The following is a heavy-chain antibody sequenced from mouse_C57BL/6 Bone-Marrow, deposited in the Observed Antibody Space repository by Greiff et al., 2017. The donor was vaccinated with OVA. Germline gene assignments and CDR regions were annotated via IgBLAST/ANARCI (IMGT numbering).Heavy chain of an antibody. J-gene: IGHJ2*01. V-gene: IGHV14-2*01. CDR2: IDPEDGEH. CDR1: GFNIKDYY. D-gene: IGHD1-3*01. CDR3: ARITWTDY. Sequence: VHVKQSGAELVKPGASVKLSCKASGFNIKDYYMNWVKQRTEQGLEWIGRIDPEDGEHKYAPKFQGKATITADTASNTAYLQLSSLTSEDTAVYYGARITWTDYWGQGTTLTVSS.